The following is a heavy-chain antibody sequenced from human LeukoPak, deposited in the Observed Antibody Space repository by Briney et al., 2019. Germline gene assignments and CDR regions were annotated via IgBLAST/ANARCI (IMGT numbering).Heavy chain of an antibody. CDR2: VDPEDGET. D-gene: IGHD2-2*01. J-gene: IGHJ5*02. V-gene: IGHV1-69-2*01. CDR1: GGTFSSYA. Sequence: ASVKVSXKASGGTFSSYAISWVQQAPGKGLEWMGLVDPEDGETIYAEKFQGRVTITADTSTDTAYMELSSLRSEDTAVYYCATGYCSSTSCPLIENWFDPWGQGTLITVSS. CDR3: ATGYCSSTSCPLIENWFDP.